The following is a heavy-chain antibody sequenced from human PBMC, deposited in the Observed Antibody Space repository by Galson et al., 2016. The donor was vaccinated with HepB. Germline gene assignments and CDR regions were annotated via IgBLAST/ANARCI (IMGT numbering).Heavy chain of an antibody. V-gene: IGHV3-30-3*01. CDR2: SFHDEDYT. CDR1: GFTLSKYH. J-gene: IGHJ3*02. CDR3: TRGANDAFDI. Sequence: SLRLSCAASGFTLSKYHMHWVRQAPGKGLEWVALSFHDEDYTYYPDSVKGRFTISRDNTKGTVYFHMNSLRDEDTAVYYCTRGANDAFDIWGQGTMVTVSS.